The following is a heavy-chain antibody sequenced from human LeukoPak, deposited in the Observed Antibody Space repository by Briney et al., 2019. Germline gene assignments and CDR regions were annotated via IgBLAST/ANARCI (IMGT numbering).Heavy chain of an antibody. V-gene: IGHV4-34*01. CDR2: INRSGST. CDR3: ARVRDFWSGYHAFDI. Sequence: SETLSLTCAVYGGSFSGYYWSWIRQPPGKGLEWIGEINRSGSTNYNPSLKSRVTISVDTSKNQFSLKLSSVTAADTAVYYCARVRDFWSGYHAFDIWGQGTMVTVSS. CDR1: GGSFSGYY. D-gene: IGHD3-3*01. J-gene: IGHJ3*02.